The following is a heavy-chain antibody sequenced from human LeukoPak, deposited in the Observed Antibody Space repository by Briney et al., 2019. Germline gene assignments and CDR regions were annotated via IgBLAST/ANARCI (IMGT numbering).Heavy chain of an antibody. CDR2: INPSCGGT. Sequence: ASVKVSCKASGYTFTGYYMHWVRQASGQGLEWMGWINPSCGGTNYAQKFQGRVTMTRDTSISTAYMELSRLRSDDTAVYYCATSYYYDTSGYYQGYDVFDIWGQGTMVTVSS. CDR1: GYTFTGYY. J-gene: IGHJ3*02. D-gene: IGHD3-22*01. V-gene: IGHV1-2*02. CDR3: ATSYYYDTSGYYQGYDVFDI.